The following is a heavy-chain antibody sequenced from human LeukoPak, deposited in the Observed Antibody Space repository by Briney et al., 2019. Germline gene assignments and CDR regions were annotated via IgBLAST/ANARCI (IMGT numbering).Heavy chain of an antibody. V-gene: IGHV4-34*01. Sequence: SETLSLTCAVYGGSFSGYYWSWIRQPPGKGLEWIGEIHPTGVTEWIGEINHSGSTNYNPSLKSRVTISADTSKNQFSLKMTSVTAADTAVYYCARQKTPVTSFDPWGQGTLVTVSS. J-gene: IGHJ5*02. CDR1: GGSFSGYY. CDR2: INHSGST. CDR3: ARQKTPVTSFDP.